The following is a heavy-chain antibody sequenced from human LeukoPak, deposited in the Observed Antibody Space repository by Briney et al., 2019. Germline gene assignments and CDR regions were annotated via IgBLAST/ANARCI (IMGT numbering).Heavy chain of an antibody. V-gene: IGHV6-1*01. CDR1: GDTVSSKRAA. D-gene: IGHD2-8*02. J-gene: IGHJ3*02. Sequence: SQTLSLTCAISGDTVSSKRAAWNWIRQSPLRGLEWLGRTFYRSKWNNDYAVSVKGRITIKPDTSKNQFSLQLYSVTPEDTAVYYCAHLRTGTSDVFDIWGQGTKVTVSS. CDR3: AHLRTGTSDVFDI. CDR2: TFYRSKWNN.